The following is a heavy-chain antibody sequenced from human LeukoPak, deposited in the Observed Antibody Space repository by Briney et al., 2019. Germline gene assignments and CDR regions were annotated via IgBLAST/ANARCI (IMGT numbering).Heavy chain of an antibody. V-gene: IGHV3-9*01. D-gene: IGHD5-12*01. CDR3: ARDAWRRAFNYGMDV. CDR2: ISWSSGNI. Sequence: GGSLRLSCAASGFTFDDYAMHWVRQAPGKGLERVAGISWSSGNIGYADSVKGRFTISRDNAENSLHLQMNSLRTEDTALYFCARDAWRRAFNYGMDVWGQGTTVAVSS. CDR1: GFTFDDYA. J-gene: IGHJ6*02.